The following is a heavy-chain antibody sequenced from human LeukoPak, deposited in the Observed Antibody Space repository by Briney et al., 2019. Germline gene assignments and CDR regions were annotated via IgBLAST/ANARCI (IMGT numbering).Heavy chain of an antibody. CDR1: GGSFSGYY. D-gene: IGHD2-15*01. V-gene: IGHV4-34*01. CDR3: ARHSPVVVVAATTGDAFDI. J-gene: IGHJ3*02. CDR2: INHSGST. Sequence: SETLSLTCAVDGGSFSGYYWSWIRQPPGKGLEWIGEINHSGSTNYNPSLKSRVTISVDTSKNQFSLKLSSVTAADTAVYYCARHSPVVVVAATTGDAFDIWGQGTMVTVSS.